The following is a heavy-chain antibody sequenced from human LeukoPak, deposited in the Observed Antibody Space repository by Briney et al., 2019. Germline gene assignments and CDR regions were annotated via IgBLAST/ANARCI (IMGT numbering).Heavy chain of an antibody. J-gene: IGHJ4*01. Sequence: GGSLRLSCAASGFTFSDHAMSWVRQAPGKGLEWVSAIRGTGTTTFYAASVKGRFTISRDNSKNTADLQMNSLRAEDTAVYYCAKVSWLGSASAPTFD. CDR1: GFTFSDHA. V-gene: IGHV3-23*01. CDR2: IRGTGTTT. CDR3: AKVSWLGSASAPTFD. D-gene: IGHD3-10*01.